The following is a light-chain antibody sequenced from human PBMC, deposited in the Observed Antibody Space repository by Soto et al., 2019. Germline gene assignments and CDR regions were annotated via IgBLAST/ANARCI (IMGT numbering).Light chain of an antibody. CDR3: SSYTSISTYV. CDR2: EVS. Sequence: QSVLTQPPSVSGSPGQSVTISCTGTSSDVGSYNRVSWYQQPPGTAPKLMIYEVSDRPSGVPDRFSGSKSGNTASLTISGLQAEYEADYYCSSYTSISTYVFGTGTEVTVL. J-gene: IGLJ1*01. V-gene: IGLV2-18*02. CDR1: SSDVGSYNR.